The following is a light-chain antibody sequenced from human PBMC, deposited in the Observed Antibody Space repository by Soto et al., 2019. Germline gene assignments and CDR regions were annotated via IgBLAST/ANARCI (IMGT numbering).Light chain of an antibody. Sequence: QSALTQPRSVSGSPGQSVTISCTGASSDVGGHSYVSWYQQHPGKAPKLMISSVSKRPSGVPDRFSGSKSGNTASLTISGLQAEDEADYYCCPYAGSYTYAFGTGTKVTV. CDR1: SSDVGGHSY. J-gene: IGLJ1*01. V-gene: IGLV2-11*01. CDR3: CPYAGSYTYA. CDR2: SVS.